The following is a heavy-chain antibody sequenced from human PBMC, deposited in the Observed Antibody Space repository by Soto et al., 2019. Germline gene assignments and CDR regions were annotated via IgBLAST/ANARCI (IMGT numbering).Heavy chain of an antibody. V-gene: IGHV3-73*01. D-gene: IGHD5-18*01. Sequence: GGSLRLSCAASGFTFSGSAMHWVRQASGKGLEWVGRIRSKANSYATAYAASVKGRFTISRDDSKNTAYLQMNSLKTEDTAVYYCTRHTDKAKLYAPYYYYGMDVWGQGTTVTVSS. J-gene: IGHJ6*02. CDR2: IRSKANSYAT. CDR3: TRHTDKAKLYAPYYYYGMDV. CDR1: GFTFSGSA.